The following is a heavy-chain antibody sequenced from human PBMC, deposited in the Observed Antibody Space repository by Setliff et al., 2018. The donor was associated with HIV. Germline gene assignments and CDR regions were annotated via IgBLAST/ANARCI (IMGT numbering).Heavy chain of an antibody. J-gene: IGHJ4*01. CDR2: ISHSGNT. V-gene: IGHV4-34*01. CDR3: ARGSRSPLVNKFRVTPAFDY. Sequence: SETLSLTCAAYGGSFSGHYWSWIRQTPGKGLEWIGDISHSGNTNYNPSLKSRVTISVDTSKNQFSLRLTSVTAADTAVYFCARGSRSPLVNKFRVTPAFDYWGQGTLVTVSS. CDR1: GGSFSGHY. D-gene: IGHD2-21*02.